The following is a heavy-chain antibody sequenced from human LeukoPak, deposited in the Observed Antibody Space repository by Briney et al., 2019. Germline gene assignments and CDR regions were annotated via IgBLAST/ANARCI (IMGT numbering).Heavy chain of an antibody. D-gene: IGHD3-22*01. CDR1: GYTFTSYG. Sequence: ASVKVSCKASGYTFTSYGISWVRQAPGQGLEWMGRISAYNGNTNYAQKLQGRVTMTTDTSTSTAYMELRSLRSDDTAVYYCARDGPGGATMIVVVIIGDYWGQGTLVTVSS. V-gene: IGHV1-18*01. CDR3: ARDGPGGATMIVVVIIGDY. J-gene: IGHJ4*02. CDR2: ISAYNGNT.